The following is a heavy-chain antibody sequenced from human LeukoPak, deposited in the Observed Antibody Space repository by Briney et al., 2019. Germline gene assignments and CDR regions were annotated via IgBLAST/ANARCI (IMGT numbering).Heavy chain of an antibody. CDR1: GFTFSSYE. CDR3: AELGITMIGGV. Sequence: GGSLRLSCAASGFTFSSYEMNWVRQAPGKGLEWVSYISSSGSTIYYADSVKGRFTISRDNAKNSLYLQMNSLRAEDTAVYYCAELGITMIGGVWGKGTTATVSS. CDR2: ISSSGSTI. J-gene: IGHJ6*04. V-gene: IGHV3-48*03. D-gene: IGHD3-10*02.